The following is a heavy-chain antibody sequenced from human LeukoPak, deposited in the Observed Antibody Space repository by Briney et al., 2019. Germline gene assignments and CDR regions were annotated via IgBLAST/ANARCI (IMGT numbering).Heavy chain of an antibody. CDR3: AKDRSSGLFDY. Sequence: PGGSLRLSCAASGFTFSSNYMSWVRQAPGKGLKWVSTITTGGPNTYYADSVKGRFTISRDNSKNTLYLQMNSLRAEDTAVYYCAKDRSSGLFDYWGQGTLVTVSS. CDR1: GFTFSSNY. V-gene: IGHV3-23*01. J-gene: IGHJ4*02. CDR2: ITTGGPNT. D-gene: IGHD3-22*01.